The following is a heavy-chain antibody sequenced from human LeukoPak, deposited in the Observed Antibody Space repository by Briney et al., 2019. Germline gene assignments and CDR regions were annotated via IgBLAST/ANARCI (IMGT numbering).Heavy chain of an antibody. Sequence: ASETLSLTCTVSGVSISSSLYHWGWLRQSPGKNLEWLGSIYYTGTTHYNPSLKSRVTISVDTSKNQFSLNLSSVTAADTAVYYCARQEIGLRSFDPWGQGTLVTVSS. CDR3: ARQEIGLRSFDP. V-gene: IGHV4-39*01. CDR2: IYYTGTT. CDR1: GVSISSSLYH. D-gene: IGHD3/OR15-3a*01. J-gene: IGHJ5*02.